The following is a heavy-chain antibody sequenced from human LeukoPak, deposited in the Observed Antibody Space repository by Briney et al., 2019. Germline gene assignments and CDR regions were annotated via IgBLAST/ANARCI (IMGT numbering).Heavy chain of an antibody. V-gene: IGHV3-21*01. CDR1: GFTFSSYG. CDR3: ARDSSSWYYFDY. Sequence: PGRSLRLSCAASGFTFSSYGMPWVRQAPGKGLEWVSSISSSSSYIYYADSVKGRFTISRDNAKNSLYLQMNSLRAEDTAVYYCARDSSSWYYFDYWGQGTLVTVSS. D-gene: IGHD6-13*01. CDR2: ISSSSSYI. J-gene: IGHJ4*02.